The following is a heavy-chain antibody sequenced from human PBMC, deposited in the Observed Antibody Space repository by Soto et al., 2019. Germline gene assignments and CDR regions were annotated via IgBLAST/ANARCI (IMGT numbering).Heavy chain of an antibody. Sequence: SETLSLTCTVSGGSISSYYWSWIRRPPGKGLEWIGYIYYSGSTNYNPSLKSRVTISVDTSKNQFSLKLSSVTAADTAVYYCARVQQYWFDPWGQGTLVTVSS. CDR3: ARVQQYWFDP. CDR2: IYYSGST. V-gene: IGHV4-59*01. CDR1: GGSISSYY. J-gene: IGHJ5*02.